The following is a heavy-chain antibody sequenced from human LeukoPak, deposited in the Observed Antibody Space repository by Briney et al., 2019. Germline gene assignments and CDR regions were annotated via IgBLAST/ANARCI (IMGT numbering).Heavy chain of an antibody. D-gene: IGHD6-13*01. CDR1: DGSFSGYS. CDR2: INHSGST. V-gene: IGHV4-34*01. CDR3: ARHPGIPRGYFDS. Sequence: SETLSLTCAVYDGSFSGYSWNWIRQPPGKGLEWIGEINHSGSTYYNPSLQSRVTISLNTSKNHFSLRVSSVTAADTAVYYCARHPGIPRGYFDSWGQGTLVTVSS. J-gene: IGHJ4*02.